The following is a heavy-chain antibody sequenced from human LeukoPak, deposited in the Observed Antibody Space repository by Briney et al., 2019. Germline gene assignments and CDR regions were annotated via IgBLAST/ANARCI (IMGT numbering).Heavy chain of an antibody. D-gene: IGHD6-19*01. CDR2: INHSGST. Sequence: SETLSLTCTVSGGSISGYYWSWIRQPPGKGLEWIGEINHSGSTNYNPSLKSRVTISVDTSKNQFSLKLSSVTAADTAVYYCARGWGNSSGWASFLYYFDYWGQGTLVTVSS. V-gene: IGHV4-34*01. J-gene: IGHJ4*02. CDR1: GGSISGYY. CDR3: ARGWGNSSGWASFLYYFDY.